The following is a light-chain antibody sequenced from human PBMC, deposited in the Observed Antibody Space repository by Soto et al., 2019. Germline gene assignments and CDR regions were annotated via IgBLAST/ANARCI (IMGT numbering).Light chain of an antibody. CDR1: QSVSSN. CDR2: GAS. J-gene: IGKJ1*01. V-gene: IGKV3-15*01. CDR3: QQYNNWTPWT. Sequence: EIVMTQSPATLSVSLGERATLSCRASQSVSSNLAWYQQKPGQAPRLLIYGASTRATGIPARFSGSGSGTEFTLTISSLQSEDFAVYYCQQYNNWTPWTFGQGTKVDIK.